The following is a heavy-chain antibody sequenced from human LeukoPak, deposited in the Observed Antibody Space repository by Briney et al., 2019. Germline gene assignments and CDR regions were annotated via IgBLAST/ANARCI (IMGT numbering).Heavy chain of an antibody. CDR1: GYTFTSYY. CDR2: INPSGGST. CDR3: ARAQYCSSTSCYLFDY. J-gene: IGHJ4*02. Sequence: ASVKVSCKASGYTFTSYYMHWVRQAPGQGLEWMGIINPSGGSTSYAQKFQGRVTMTRNTSISTAYMELSSLRSEDTAVYYCARAQYCSSTSCYLFDYWGQGTLVTVSS. D-gene: IGHD2-2*01. V-gene: IGHV1-46*01.